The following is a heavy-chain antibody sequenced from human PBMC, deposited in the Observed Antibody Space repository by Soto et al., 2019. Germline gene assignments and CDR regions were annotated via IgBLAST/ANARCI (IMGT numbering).Heavy chain of an antibody. V-gene: IGHV4-59*01. CDR3: ARGALEWLLLGVRFDP. CDR2: IYYSGST. J-gene: IGHJ5*02. Sequence: SETLSLTCTVSGGSISSYYWSWIRQPPGKGLEWIGYIYYSGSTNYNPSLKSRVTISVDTSKNQFSLKLSSVTAADTAVYYCARGALEWLLLGVRFDPWGQGTLVTVSS. D-gene: IGHD3-3*01. CDR1: GGSISSYY.